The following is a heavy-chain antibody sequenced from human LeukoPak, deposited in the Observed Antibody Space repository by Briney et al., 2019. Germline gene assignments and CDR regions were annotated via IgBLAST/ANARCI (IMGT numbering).Heavy chain of an antibody. Sequence: GGSLRLSCAASGFTFSSYTMSWVRQAPGKGLEWVSSISSSSSYIYYADSVKGRFTISRDNAKNSLYLQMNSLRAEDTAVYYCARDLRAYCGGDCSSDYWGQGTLVTVSS. D-gene: IGHD2-21*02. J-gene: IGHJ4*02. CDR2: ISSSSSYI. CDR3: ARDLRAYCGGDCSSDY. CDR1: GFTFSSYT. V-gene: IGHV3-21*01.